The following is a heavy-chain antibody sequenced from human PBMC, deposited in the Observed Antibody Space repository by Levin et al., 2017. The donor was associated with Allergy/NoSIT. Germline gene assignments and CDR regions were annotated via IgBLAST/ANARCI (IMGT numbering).Heavy chain of an antibody. CDR1: GFTFSSYS. D-gene: IGHD6-19*01. J-gene: IGHJ5*02. V-gene: IGHV3-21*01. Sequence: GGSLRLSCAASGFTFSSYSMNWVRQAPGKGLEWVSSISSSSSYIYYADSVKGRFTISRDNAKNSLYLQMNSLRAEDTAVYYCARASSSGWYLNWFDPWGQGTLVTVSS. CDR2: ISSSSSYI. CDR3: ARASSSGWYLNWFDP.